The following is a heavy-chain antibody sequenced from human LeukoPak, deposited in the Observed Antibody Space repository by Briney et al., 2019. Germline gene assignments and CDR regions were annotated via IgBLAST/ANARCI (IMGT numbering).Heavy chain of an antibody. Sequence: GGSLRLSCAASGFSFSSYGMHWVRQAPGKGLEWVAVISYDGSKEYYADSVKGRFTISRDNSKNTLYLQMNSLRAEDTAVYYCAKPPYDSSGYYQSTFDSWGQGTLVTVSS. CDR3: AKPPYDSSGYYQSTFDS. D-gene: IGHD3-22*01. V-gene: IGHV3-30*18. CDR2: ISYDGSKE. CDR1: GFSFSSYG. J-gene: IGHJ4*02.